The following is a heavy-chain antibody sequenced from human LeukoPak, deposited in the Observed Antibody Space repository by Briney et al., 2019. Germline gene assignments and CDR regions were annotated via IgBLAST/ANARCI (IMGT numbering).Heavy chain of an antibody. V-gene: IGHV1-46*01. CDR1: GYTFTSYY. J-gene: IGHJ4*02. D-gene: IGHD1-1*01. CDR3: VREVPGQYYFDY. Sequence: ASVKVSCKASGYTFTSYYMHWVRQAPGQGLEWMGIINPSGGSTSYAQKFQGRVTMTRDMSTSTVYMELSSLRSEDTAVYYCVREVPGQYYFDYWGQGTLVTVSS. CDR2: INPSGGST.